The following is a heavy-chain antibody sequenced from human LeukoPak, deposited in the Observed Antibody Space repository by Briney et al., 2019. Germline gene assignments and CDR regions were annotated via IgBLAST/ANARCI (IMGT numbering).Heavy chain of an antibody. V-gene: IGHV3-7*03. Sequence: GGSLRLSCAASRFTFSDYWMNWVRQAPGKGLEWVANIKQDGSVTKYVDSVKGRFTISRDNSKNTLYLQMNSLRAEDTAVYYCAKSPLDIVLVVYAKYYFDYWGQGTLVTVSS. J-gene: IGHJ4*02. D-gene: IGHD2-8*02. CDR1: RFTFSDYW. CDR3: AKSPLDIVLVVYAKYYFDY. CDR2: IKQDGSVT.